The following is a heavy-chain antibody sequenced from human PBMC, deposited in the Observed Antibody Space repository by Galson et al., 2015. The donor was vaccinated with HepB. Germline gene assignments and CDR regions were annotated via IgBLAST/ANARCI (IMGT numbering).Heavy chain of an antibody. CDR3: SRLGDLSGYSSR. CDR1: GFTFSGSA. V-gene: IGHV3-73*01. CDR2: IRSKAHTSAT. D-gene: IGHD6-13*01. Sequence: SLRLSCAASGFTFSGSAIHWVRQASGKGLEWVGRIRSKAHTSATSCVPSRIGRFTISRDDSNNMAFLHMKSLKTEDTAVYYCSRLGDLSGYSSRWGQGTLVTVSS. J-gene: IGHJ4*02.